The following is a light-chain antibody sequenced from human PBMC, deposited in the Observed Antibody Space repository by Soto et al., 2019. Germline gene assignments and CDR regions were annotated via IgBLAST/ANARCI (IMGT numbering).Light chain of an antibody. CDR2: AAS. V-gene: IGKV1-27*01. J-gene: IGKJ3*01. Sequence: DIQMTQSPTSLSASVGDRVTITCRASQAIRNFVAWYQQKPGKAPKLLIYAASTLQSGVPSRFSGSGSGTDFTLTINSLQPEDVATYSCQKYSSVTVFGPGTKSGNQT. CDR1: QAIRNF. CDR3: QKYSSVTV.